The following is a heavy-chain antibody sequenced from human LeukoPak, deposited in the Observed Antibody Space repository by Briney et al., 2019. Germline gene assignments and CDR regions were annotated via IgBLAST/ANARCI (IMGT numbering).Heavy chain of an antibody. CDR1: GYSISSGYY. CDR2: IYHSGST. CDR3: ARDLGVVNWFDP. Sequence: SETLSLTCTVSGYSISSGYYWGWIRQPPGKGLEWIGSIYHSGSTYYNPSLKSRVTISVDTSKNQFSLKLSSVTAADTAVYYCARDLGVVNWFDPWGQGTLVTVSS. V-gene: IGHV4-38-2*02. J-gene: IGHJ5*02. D-gene: IGHD2-15*01.